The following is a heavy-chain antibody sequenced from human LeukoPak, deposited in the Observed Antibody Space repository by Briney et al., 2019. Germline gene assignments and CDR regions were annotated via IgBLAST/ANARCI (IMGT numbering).Heavy chain of an antibody. Sequence: GESLKISCKGSGYSFTSFWIGWVRQMPGKGLEWMGIMYPGDSDARYSPSFQGQVTISADKSISTAYLQWSTLKASDTAMYYCARLRRRPSGAFDIWGQGTMVTVSS. CDR1: GYSFTSFW. V-gene: IGHV5-51*01. D-gene: IGHD6-25*01. J-gene: IGHJ3*02. CDR3: ARLRRRPSGAFDI. CDR2: MYPGDSDA.